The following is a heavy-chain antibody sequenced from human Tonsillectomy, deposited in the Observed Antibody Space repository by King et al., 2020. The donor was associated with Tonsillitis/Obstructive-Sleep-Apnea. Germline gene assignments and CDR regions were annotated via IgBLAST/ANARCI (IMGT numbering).Heavy chain of an antibody. CDR2: ISAYNGNT. CDR3: ARVLAADYDFWSGYLTG. Sequence: VQLVESGAEVKKPGASVKVSCKASGYTFTSYGISWVRQAPGQGLEWMGWISAYNGNTNYAQKLQGRVTMTTDTSTSTAYMELRSLRSDDTAVYYCARVLAADYDFWSGYLTGWGQGTLVTVSS. D-gene: IGHD3-3*01. V-gene: IGHV1-18*01. J-gene: IGHJ4*02. CDR1: GYTFTSYG.